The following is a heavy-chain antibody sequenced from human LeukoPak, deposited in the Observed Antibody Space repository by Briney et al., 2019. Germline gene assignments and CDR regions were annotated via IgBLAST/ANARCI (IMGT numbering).Heavy chain of an antibody. CDR1: GFTFTDYW. J-gene: IGHJ4*01. CDR2: IRQDGSEK. CDR3: ARHGTAAGLYFDL. D-gene: IGHD6-13*01. V-gene: IGHV3-7*01. Sequence: PGGALRLSCEVSGFTFTDYWMNWVRQAPGKGPEWVASIRQDGSEKTYVDSVKGRFTISRDNTKNSLSLQLNGLRAEDTAVYYCARHGTAAGLYFDLRGQGTLVTVSS.